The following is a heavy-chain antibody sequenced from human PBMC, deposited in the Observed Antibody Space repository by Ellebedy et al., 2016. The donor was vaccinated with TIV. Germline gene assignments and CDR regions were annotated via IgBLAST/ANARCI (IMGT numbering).Heavy chain of an antibody. D-gene: IGHD3-3*01. CDR3: ARDFWSGYHYFDY. CDR1: GYTFTGYY. V-gene: IGHV1-2*02. Sequence: ASVKVSCXASGYTFTGYYMHWVRQAPGQGLEWMGWINPNSGGTNYAQKFQGRVTMTRDTSISTAYMELSRLRSDDTAVYYCARDFWSGYHYFDYWGQGTLVTVSS. CDR2: INPNSGGT. J-gene: IGHJ4*02.